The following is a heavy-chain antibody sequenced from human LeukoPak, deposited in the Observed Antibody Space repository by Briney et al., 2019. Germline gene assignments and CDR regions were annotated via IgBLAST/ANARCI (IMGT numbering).Heavy chain of an antibody. CDR1: GGSIGSYY. CDR3: ARALFRYDRSSRSLHWYFDL. Sequence: SETLSLTCTVSGGSIGSYYWSWIRQPPGKGLEWIGYIYYSESTNYNPSLKSRVTISEDTSKNQFSLALTSVTAADTAVYYCARALFRYDRSSRSLHWYFDLWGHRTLVTVSS. D-gene: IGHD2-21*01. CDR2: IYYSEST. J-gene: IGHJ2*01. V-gene: IGHV4-59*01.